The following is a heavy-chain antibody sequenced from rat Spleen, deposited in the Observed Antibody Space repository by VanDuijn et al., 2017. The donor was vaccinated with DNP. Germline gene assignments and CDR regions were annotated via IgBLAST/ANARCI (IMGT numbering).Heavy chain of an antibody. Sequence: EVQVVESGGGLVQPKGSLKLSCAASGFDFNSYVMSWVRQAPGKGLDWVASIDIKTHNYATLYADSVEERFTISRDDSQSMVYLQMNNLKTEETALYYCTGFDYWGQGVMVTVSS. V-gene: IGHV10-4*01. CDR1: GFDFNSYV. CDR2: IDIKTHNYAT. J-gene: IGHJ2*01. CDR3: TGFDY.